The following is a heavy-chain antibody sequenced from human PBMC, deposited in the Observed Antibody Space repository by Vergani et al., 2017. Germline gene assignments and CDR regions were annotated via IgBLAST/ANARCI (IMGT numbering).Heavy chain of an antibody. CDR2: IEYDGDDK. CDR1: GFTFSKYW. D-gene: IGHD2-21*01. V-gene: IGHV3-7*01. CDR3: ARDIPRGASYFDF. Sequence: EVQLVESGGGFVRPGESLRLSCAASGFTFSKYWMTWVRQAPGKGLEWVANIEYDGDDKNYADSVKGRFTISRDNADNSVYLQMNSLRPVDTAVYYCARDIPRGASYFDFWGRGALVIVSS. J-gene: IGHJ4*02.